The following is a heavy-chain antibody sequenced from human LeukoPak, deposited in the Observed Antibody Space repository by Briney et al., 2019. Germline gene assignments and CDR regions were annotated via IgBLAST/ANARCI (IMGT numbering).Heavy chain of an antibody. J-gene: IGHJ6*04. D-gene: IGHD3-10*02. Sequence: GGSLRLSCAAYGFTFSDYYMSSVRQARGKGLGRVANIKQDGSEKYYVNSVKGRFTISRDNAKNSLYLQMNSLRAEDTAVYYCAELGITMIGGVWGKGTTVTISS. V-gene: IGHV3-7*01. CDR3: AELGITMIGGV. CDR2: IKQDGSEK. CDR1: GFTFSDYY.